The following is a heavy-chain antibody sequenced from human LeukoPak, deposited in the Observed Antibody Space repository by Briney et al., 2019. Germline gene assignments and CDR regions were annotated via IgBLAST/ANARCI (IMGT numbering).Heavy chain of an antibody. CDR3: AKGVRGTTSGYYYYFDY. CDR1: AFTYDDYA. V-gene: IGHV3-9*01. J-gene: IGHJ4*02. Sequence: GGSLRLSCAASAFTYDDYAMHWVRQAPGKGLEWVSGISWNSGSTGYVDSVKGRFTISRDNAKNSLYLQMNSLRAEDTAFYYCAKGVRGTTSGYYYYFDYWGQGNLVTVSS. CDR2: ISWNSGST. D-gene: IGHD3-22*01.